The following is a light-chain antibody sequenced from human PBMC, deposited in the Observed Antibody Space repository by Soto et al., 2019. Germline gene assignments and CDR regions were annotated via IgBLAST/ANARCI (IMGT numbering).Light chain of an antibody. CDR3: QQRGNWPPLFT. CDR2: DAS. CDR1: QSVGKF. V-gene: IGKV3-11*01. J-gene: IGKJ3*01. Sequence: EIVLTQSPATLSLSPGERATLSCRASQSVGKFLAWYQQKPGQAPRLLISDASNRATGIPARFSGSGSGTDVTLTISSLEPEDFAVYYCQQRGNWPPLFTFGPGTMVDIK.